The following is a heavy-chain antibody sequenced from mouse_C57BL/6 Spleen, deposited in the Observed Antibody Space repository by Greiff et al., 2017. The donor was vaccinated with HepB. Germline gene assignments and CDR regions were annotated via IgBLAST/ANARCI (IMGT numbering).Heavy chain of an antibody. V-gene: IGHV1-54*01. D-gene: IGHD1-1*01. J-gene: IGHJ3*01. CDR1: GYSFTNYL. Sequence: QVQLQQSGAELVRPGTSVKVSCKASGYSFTNYLIEWVKQRPGQGLEWIGVIDPGSGGTNYNEKFKGKATLTADKASSTAYMQLSSLTSEDSAVYFCARGRDYYGSGRFAYWGQGTLVTVSA. CDR2: IDPGSGGT. CDR3: ARGRDYYGSGRFAY.